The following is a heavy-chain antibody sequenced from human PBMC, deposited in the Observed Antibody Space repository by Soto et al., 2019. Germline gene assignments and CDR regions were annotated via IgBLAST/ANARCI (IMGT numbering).Heavy chain of an antibody. D-gene: IGHD5-18*01. CDR2: IIPIFGTA. CDR3: ARGYSYGAVETPHFDY. V-gene: IGHV1-69*13. J-gene: IGHJ4*01. Sequence: SVKVSCKASGGTFSSYAISWVRQAPGQGLEWMGGIIPIFGTANYTQKFQGRVTITADESTSTAYMELSSLRSEDTAVYYCARGYSYGAVETPHFDYWGHGTLVTVSS. CDR1: GGTFSSYA.